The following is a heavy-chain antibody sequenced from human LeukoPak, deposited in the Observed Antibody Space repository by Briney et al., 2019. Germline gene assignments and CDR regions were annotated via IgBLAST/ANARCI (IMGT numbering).Heavy chain of an antibody. D-gene: IGHD6-19*01. V-gene: IGHV3-23*01. Sequence: GGSLRLSCAASGFTFSSYAMSWVRQAPGKGLEWVSAISGSSGSTYYADSVKGRFTISRDNSKNTLYLQMNSLRAEETAVYYCAKAPIAVAGTYYFDYWGQGTLVTVSS. CDR1: GFTFSSYA. CDR3: AKAPIAVAGTYYFDY. J-gene: IGHJ4*02. CDR2: ISGSSGST.